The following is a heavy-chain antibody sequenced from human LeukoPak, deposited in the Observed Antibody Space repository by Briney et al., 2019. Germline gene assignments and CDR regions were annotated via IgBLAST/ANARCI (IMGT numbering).Heavy chain of an antibody. J-gene: IGHJ6*04. V-gene: IGHV3-11*04. Sequence: PGGSLRLSCAASGFTFSDYYMSYIRQAPGKGLEWVSYISSSGSTKYYADSVKGRFTISRDNAKNSLYLQMNSLRAEDTAVYYCAELGITMIGGVWGKGTTVTISS. CDR3: AELGITMIGGV. CDR2: ISSSGSTK. D-gene: IGHD3-10*02. CDR1: GFTFSDYY.